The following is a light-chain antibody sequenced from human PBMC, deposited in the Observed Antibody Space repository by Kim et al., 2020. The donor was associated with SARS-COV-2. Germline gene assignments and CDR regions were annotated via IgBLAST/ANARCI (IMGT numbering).Light chain of an antibody. V-gene: IGLV3-1*01. CDR1: KVGDKY. Sequence: PPGQTASITCSGDKVGDKYSCWYQQKPGQSPVLVIYQDSKRPSGIPERFSGSNSGNTATLTISGTQAMDEADYYCQAWDSSTVVFGGGTQLTVL. J-gene: IGLJ2*01. CDR3: QAWDSSTVV. CDR2: QDS.